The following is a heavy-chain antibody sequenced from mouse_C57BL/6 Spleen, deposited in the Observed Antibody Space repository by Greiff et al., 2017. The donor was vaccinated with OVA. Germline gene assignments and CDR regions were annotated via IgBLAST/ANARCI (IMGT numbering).Heavy chain of an antibody. CDR2: IYPGNSDT. D-gene: IGHD1-1*01. CDR1: GYTFTSYW. Sequence: VQLQQSGTVLARPGASVKMSCKTSGYTFTSYWMHWVKQRPGQGLEWIGAIYPGNSDTSYNQKCKGKAKLTAVTSASTAYMELSSLTNEDSAVYYCTSYYYGSSPFAYWGQGTLVTVSA. J-gene: IGHJ3*01. V-gene: IGHV1-5*01. CDR3: TSYYYGSSPFAY.